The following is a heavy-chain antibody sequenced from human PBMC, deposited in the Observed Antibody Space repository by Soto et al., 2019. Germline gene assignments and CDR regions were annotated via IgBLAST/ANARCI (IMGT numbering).Heavy chain of an antibody. D-gene: IGHD1-7*01. CDR3: ASPVRNYESAPGWFDP. CDR2: IYYSGRT. Sequence: PSETLSLTCTVSGGSISSSSFYWGWIRQPPGKGLEWIGSIYYSGRTYYNPSLKSRVTISVDTSKNQFSLRLSSVTAADTAVYYCASPVRNYESAPGWFDPWGQGTLVTVSS. J-gene: IGHJ5*02. V-gene: IGHV4-39*01. CDR1: GGSISSSSFY.